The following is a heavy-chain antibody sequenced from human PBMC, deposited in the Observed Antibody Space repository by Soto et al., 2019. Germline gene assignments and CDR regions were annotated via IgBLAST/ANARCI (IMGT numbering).Heavy chain of an antibody. CDR1: GYTFTRYG. Sequence: ASVKVSCKASGYTFTRYGISWVRQAPGQGLEWMGWISAYNGNTNYAQKLQGRVTMTTDTSTSTAYMELRSLRSDDTAVYYSGPATPFAEVLLGYWGQVTMVTVSS. CDR2: ISAYNGNT. J-gene: IGHJ4*02. CDR3: GPATPFAEVLLGY. D-gene: IGHD3-10*01. V-gene: IGHV1-18*04.